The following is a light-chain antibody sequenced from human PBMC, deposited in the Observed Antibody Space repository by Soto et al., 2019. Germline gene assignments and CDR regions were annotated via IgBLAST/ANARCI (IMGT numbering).Light chain of an antibody. CDR1: GSNIGENA. J-gene: IGLJ3*02. Sequence: QSALTQPPSASGTPGQTVTISCSGSGSNIGENAVNWYQHLPGTAPQLLIYSNALRPSGVPHRFSGSKSGTAGSLAISGLQAEDEAHYSCAAWDDSLKAMLFGGGTKLTVL. V-gene: IGLV1-44*01. CDR2: SNA. CDR3: AAWDDSLKAML.